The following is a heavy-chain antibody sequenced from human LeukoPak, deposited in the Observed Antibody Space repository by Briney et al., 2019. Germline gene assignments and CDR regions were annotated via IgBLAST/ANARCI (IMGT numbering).Heavy chain of an antibody. CDR3: ARESGTMVRGVNPFDY. J-gene: IGHJ4*02. V-gene: IGHV1-69*05. Sequence: SVKVSCKASGGTFSSYAISWVRQAPGQGLEWMGGIIPIFGTANYAQEFQGRVTITRDTSASTAYMELSSLRTEDTAVYYCARESGTMVRGVNPFDYWGQGTLVTVSS. CDR2: IIPIFGTA. D-gene: IGHD3-10*01. CDR1: GGTFSSYA.